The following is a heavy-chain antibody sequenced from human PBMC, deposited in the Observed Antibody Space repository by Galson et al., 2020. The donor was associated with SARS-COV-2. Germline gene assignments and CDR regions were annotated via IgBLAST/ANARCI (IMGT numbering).Heavy chain of an antibody. J-gene: IGHJ3*01. CDR3: ARRHAEAADNPAAERAFDV. Sequence: GGSLRLSCAASGFTFSHYWMTWVRQAPGKGLEWVANIDHDGSQRYYVHSVKGRFSISRDNARKSLVLHMNSLRADDTAVYYCARRHAEAADNPAAERAFDVWGQGTMVTVSS. CDR1: GFTFSHYW. V-gene: IGHV3-7*03. D-gene: IGHD6-13*01. CDR2: IDHDGSQR.